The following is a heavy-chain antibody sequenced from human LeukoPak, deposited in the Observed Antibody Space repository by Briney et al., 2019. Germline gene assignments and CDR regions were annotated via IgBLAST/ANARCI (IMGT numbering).Heavy chain of an antibody. CDR1: GFTFSSYW. J-gene: IGHJ4*02. D-gene: IGHD6-13*01. CDR3: AKAAAAGTARGYFDY. CDR2: ISDGVGSA. V-gene: IGHV3-23*01. Sequence: GGSLRLSCAASGFTFSSYWMSWVRQAPGKGLEWVSGISDGVGSAYYADSVKGRFTISRDNSKNTLYLQMNSLRAEDTAVYYCAKAAAAGTARGYFDYWGQGTLVTVSS.